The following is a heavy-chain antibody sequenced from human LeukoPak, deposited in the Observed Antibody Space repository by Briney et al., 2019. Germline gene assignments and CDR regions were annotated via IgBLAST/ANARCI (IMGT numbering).Heavy chain of an antibody. V-gene: IGHV4-59*08. CDR1: GGSISTYY. D-gene: IGHD5-18*01. CDR3: ARHYGYSYGPDY. Sequence: PSETLSLTCTVSGGSISTYYWSWIRQPPGKGLEWIGYVYYSGSTSYNPSLKSRVIISVDTSKNEFSLNVSSVPAADTAVYYCARHYGYSYGPDYWGQGTLVTVSS. CDR2: VYYSGST. J-gene: IGHJ4*02.